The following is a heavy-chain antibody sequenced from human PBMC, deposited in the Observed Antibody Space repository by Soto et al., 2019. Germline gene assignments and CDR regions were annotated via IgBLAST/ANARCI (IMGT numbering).Heavy chain of an antibody. CDR2: IYSNGST. Sequence: QVQLQESGPGLVKHSETLSLTCTVSGGSISLYYWSWIRQPPGKGLEWIGYIYSNGSTTYNPSLKSRVSISLGTSKKQVSLKLSSVTAADTAVYYCARDGGEIWNNHYDYSGMDVWGQGTTVTVSS. CDR1: GGSISLYY. J-gene: IGHJ6*02. D-gene: IGHD1-1*01. V-gene: IGHV4-59*01. CDR3: ARDGGEIWNNHYDYSGMDV.